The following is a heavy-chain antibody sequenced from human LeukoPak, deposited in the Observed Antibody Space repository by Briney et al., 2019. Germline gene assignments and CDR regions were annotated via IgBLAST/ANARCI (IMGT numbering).Heavy chain of an antibody. Sequence: SETLSLTCGVYGGSFSGYYWSWIRQPPGKGLAWIGEINHSGNTNYNPSLKSRVTISVDTSKNQFSLKLSSVTAADTAVYYCARPRADYWGQGTLVTVSS. D-gene: IGHD5-24*01. CDR3: ARPRADY. V-gene: IGHV4-34*01. CDR2: INHSGNT. CDR1: GGSFSGYY. J-gene: IGHJ4*02.